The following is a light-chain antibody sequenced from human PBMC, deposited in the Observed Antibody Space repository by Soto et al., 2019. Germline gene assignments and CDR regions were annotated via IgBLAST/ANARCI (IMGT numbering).Light chain of an antibody. CDR2: SNN. CDR3: AAWDDSLNNYV. J-gene: IGLJ1*01. CDR1: SSNIGSTT. Sequence: QSVLTQPPSASGTPGQRVTISCSGSSSNIGSTTVNWYQQLPGTAPKLLIYSNNQRPSGVPDRFSGSKSDTSASLAISGLQSEHEADYYCAAWDDSLNNYVFGTGTKLTVL. V-gene: IGLV1-44*01.